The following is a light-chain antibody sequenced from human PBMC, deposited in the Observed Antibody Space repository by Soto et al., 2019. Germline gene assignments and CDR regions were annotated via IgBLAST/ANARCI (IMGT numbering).Light chain of an antibody. CDR2: DAS. V-gene: IGKV3-11*01. Sequence: EIVLTQSQATLWLSPLERESLXQKTSQSVSSYLAWYQQKPGQAPRLLIYDASNRATGIPARFSGSGSGTDFTLTISSLEPEDFAVYYCQQRSNWPPSITFGQGTRLENK. J-gene: IGKJ5*01. CDR3: QQRSNWPPSIT. CDR1: QSVSSY.